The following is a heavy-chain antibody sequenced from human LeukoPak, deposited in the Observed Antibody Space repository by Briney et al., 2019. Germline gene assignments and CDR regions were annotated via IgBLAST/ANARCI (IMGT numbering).Heavy chain of an antibody. CDR2: ISGSGGST. CDR1: GFTFSSYW. Sequence: GGSLRLSCAASGFTFSSYWMHWVRQAPGKGLEWVSAISGSGGSTYYADSVKGRFTISRDNSKNTLYLQMNSLRAEDTAVYYCAKAVLVGAIPFDYWGQGTLVTVSS. J-gene: IGHJ4*02. CDR3: AKAVLVGAIPFDY. D-gene: IGHD1-26*01. V-gene: IGHV3-23*01.